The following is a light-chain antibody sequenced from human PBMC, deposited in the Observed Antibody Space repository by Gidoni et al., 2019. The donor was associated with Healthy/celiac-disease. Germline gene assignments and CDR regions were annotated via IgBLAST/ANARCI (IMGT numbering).Light chain of an antibody. J-gene: IGKJ2*01. CDR2: GAS. CDR1: QSVSSN. CDR3: QQYNNWPYT. V-gene: IGKV3-15*01. Sequence: SQSVSSNLAWYQQKPGQAPRLLIYGASTRATGIPARFSGSGSGTAFTLTISSLQSEDFAVYYCQQYNNWPYTFGQGTKLEIK.